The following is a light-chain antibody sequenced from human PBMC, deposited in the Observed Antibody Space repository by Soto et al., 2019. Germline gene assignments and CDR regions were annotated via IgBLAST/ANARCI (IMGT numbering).Light chain of an antibody. Sequence: QSALTQPSSVSGSPGQSITISCTGTSSDVGNYNLVSWFQQHPGKAPKLMIYEVTKRPSGVSNRFSGSKSGNTASLTISGLPAEDEDDYYCCSYAVRSIWVFGGGTKLTVL. CDR2: EVT. J-gene: IGLJ3*02. V-gene: IGLV2-23*02. CDR1: SSDVGNYNL. CDR3: CSYAVRSIWV.